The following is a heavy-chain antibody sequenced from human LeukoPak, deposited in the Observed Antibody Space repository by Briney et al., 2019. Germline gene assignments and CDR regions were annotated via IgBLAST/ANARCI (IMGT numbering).Heavy chain of an antibody. CDR3: ARSYSSSWYHNWFDP. Sequence: SETLSLTCTVSGYSISSGYYWGWIRQPPGKGLEWIGSIYHSGSTYYNPSLKSRVTISVDTSKSQFSLRLSSVTAADTAVYYCARSYSSSWYHNWFDPWGQGTLVTVSS. J-gene: IGHJ5*02. D-gene: IGHD6-13*01. V-gene: IGHV4-38-2*02. CDR1: GYSISSGYY. CDR2: IYHSGST.